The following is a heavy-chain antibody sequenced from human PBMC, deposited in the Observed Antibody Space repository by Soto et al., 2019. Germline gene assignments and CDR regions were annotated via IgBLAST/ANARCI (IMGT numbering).Heavy chain of an antibody. D-gene: IGHD3-10*01. Sequence: PGGSLRVSSAASGFTVSSYAMSWVRQAPGRGLEWLSLLSGSGGSTSSAASVKGRFTFSSANSKTPLYMEINSLRVEDTAVSYCARDPTSYGSLADFDYWGRGPMVTVCS. J-gene: IGHJ4*02. CDR2: LSGSGGST. CDR3: ARDPTSYGSLADFDY. V-gene: IGHV3-23*01. CDR1: GFTVSSYA.